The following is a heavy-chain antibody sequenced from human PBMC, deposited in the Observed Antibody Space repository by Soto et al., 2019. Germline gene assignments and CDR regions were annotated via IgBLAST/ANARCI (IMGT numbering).Heavy chain of an antibody. CDR3: AIALGDAFDI. D-gene: IGHD3-16*01. V-gene: IGHV3-43*01. Sequence: GGSLRLSCAASGFTFDDYTMHWVRQAPGKGLEWVSLISWDGGSTYYADSVKGRFTISRDNSKNSLYLQMNSLRTEDTALYYCAIALGDAFDIWGQGTMVTVSS. J-gene: IGHJ3*02. CDR2: ISWDGGST. CDR1: GFTFDDYT.